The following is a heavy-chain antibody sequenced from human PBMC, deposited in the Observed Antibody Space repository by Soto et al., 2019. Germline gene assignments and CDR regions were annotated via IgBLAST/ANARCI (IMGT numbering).Heavy chain of an antibody. V-gene: IGHV4-59*01. CDR2: IFHSLGA. J-gene: IGHJ4*02. D-gene: IGHD3-10*01. Sequence: XETLYLTCTVSGCSTTSDYWSWIRQPPGKGLEWLGYIFHSLGAKYNPSLGSRGTISLDTSKNQLSLSLRSVTAADTAIYFCVRDLNGSGDYWGQGTLVTVSS. CDR3: VRDLNGSGDY. CDR1: GCSTTSDY.